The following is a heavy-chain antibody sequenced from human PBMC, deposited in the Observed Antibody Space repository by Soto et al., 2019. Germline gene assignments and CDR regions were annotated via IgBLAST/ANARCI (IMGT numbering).Heavy chain of an antibody. V-gene: IGHV3-72*01. CDR2: TKHKVSSYAT. CDR1: GFTLSDHF. J-gene: IGHJ4*02. D-gene: IGHD3-10*02. Sequence: EVQLVESGGGLVQPGGSLRLSCAVSGFTLSDHFMDWVRQAPGKGLEWVGRTKHKVSSYATEYAASVKGRFTISRDDSNNSHYLQMSTLRTENTAVYYCVAYLSYYVHWGQGTLVTVSS. CDR3: VAYLSYYVH.